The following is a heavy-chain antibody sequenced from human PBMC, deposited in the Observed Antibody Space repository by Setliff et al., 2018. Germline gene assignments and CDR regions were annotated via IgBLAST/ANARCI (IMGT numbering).Heavy chain of an antibody. Sequence: ASVKVSCKASGYTFTNYAIHWVRQAPGQRPEWMGWINTGNANTKYSQKFQGRVTITRDASASTAYMELSSLRSEDTAVYYCARARAGGRGFTFGAIYYYYGMDVWGQGTTVTVSS. D-gene: IGHD3-16*01. J-gene: IGHJ6*02. V-gene: IGHV1-3*04. CDR1: GYTFTNYA. CDR3: ARARAGGRGFTFGAIYYYYGMDV. CDR2: INTGNANT.